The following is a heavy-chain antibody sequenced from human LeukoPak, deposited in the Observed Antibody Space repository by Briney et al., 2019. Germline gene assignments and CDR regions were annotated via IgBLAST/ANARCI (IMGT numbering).Heavy chain of an antibody. CDR1: GFTFSSYS. CDR2: ISSSSSYI. J-gene: IGHJ4*02. V-gene: IGHV3-21*01. D-gene: IGHD1-1*01. Sequence: GESLRLSCAASGFTFSSYSMNWVRQAPGKGLEWVSSISSSSSYIYYADSVKGRFTISRDNAKNSLYLQMNSLRAEDTAVYYCARDSLEGFDYWGQGTLVTVSS. CDR3: ARDSLEGFDY.